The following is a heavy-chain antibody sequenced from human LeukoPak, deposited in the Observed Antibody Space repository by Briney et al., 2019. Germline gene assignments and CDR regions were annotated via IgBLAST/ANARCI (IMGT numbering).Heavy chain of an antibody. J-gene: IGHJ4*02. CDR1: GFTVSSNY. V-gene: IGHV3-53*01. D-gene: IGHD2-15*01. CDR3: ARDGPYCSGGSCYWDY. CDR2: IYSGGST. Sequence: GGSLRLSCAASGFTVSSNYMSWVRQAPGKGLEWVSVIYSGGSTYYADSVKGRFTISRDNSKNTLYLQMNSLRAEDTAVYYCARDGPYCSGGSCYWDYWGQGTLVTVSS.